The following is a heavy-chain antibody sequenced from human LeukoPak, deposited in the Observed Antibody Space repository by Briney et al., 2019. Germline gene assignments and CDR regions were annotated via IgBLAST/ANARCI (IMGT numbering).Heavy chain of an antibody. J-gene: IGHJ4*02. CDR1: GFTFSHYW. CDR3: ARDETGGYFEN. V-gene: IGHV3-7*01. CDR2: INLDGSKK. Sequence: PGGSLRLSCATSGFTFSHYWMSWVRQAPGKGLEWVANINLDGSKKYYVDSVKGRFTISRDNAQNSLYLQMNSLRVEDAAVYYCARDETGGYFENWGQGTLVTVFS. D-gene: IGHD3-10*01.